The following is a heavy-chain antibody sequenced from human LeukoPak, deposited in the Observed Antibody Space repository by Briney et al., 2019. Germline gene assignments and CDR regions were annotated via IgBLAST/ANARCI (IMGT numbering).Heavy chain of an antibody. Sequence: GGSLRLSCAASGFSFSAYWMSWVRQAPGKGLEWVANIKVDETEKYYVDSVKGRFTISRDNAKNSLSLQMSGLRAEDTAVYYCARDWNGSGTAFDHWGQGTLVTVSS. D-gene: IGHD1-1*01. CDR2: IKVDETEK. V-gene: IGHV3-7*05. CDR3: ARDWNGSGTAFDH. CDR1: GFSFSAYW. J-gene: IGHJ4*02.